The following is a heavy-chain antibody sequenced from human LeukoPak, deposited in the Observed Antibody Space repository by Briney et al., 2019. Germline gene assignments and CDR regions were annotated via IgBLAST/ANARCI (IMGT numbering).Heavy chain of an antibody. J-gene: IGHJ4*02. Sequence: SGGSLRLSCAASGFTFSSHWMSWVRQAPGKGLEWVAYIKQDASDKYYVDSMKGRFTISRDNAKNSLYLQMNSLRAEDTAVYYCARAFIAVAGTKEFYFDYWGQGTLVTVSS. CDR1: GFTFSSHW. CDR2: IKQDASDK. CDR3: ARAFIAVAGTKEFYFDY. D-gene: IGHD6-19*01. V-gene: IGHV3-7*01.